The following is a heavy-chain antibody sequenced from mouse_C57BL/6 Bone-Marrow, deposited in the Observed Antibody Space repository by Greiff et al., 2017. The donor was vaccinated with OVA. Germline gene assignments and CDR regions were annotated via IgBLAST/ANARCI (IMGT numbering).Heavy chain of an antibody. CDR3: ARHYYGSGYYAMDS. D-gene: IGHD1-1*01. Sequence: EVKLVESGGGLVKPGGSLKLSCAASGFTFSSYTMSWVRQTPEKRLEWVATISGGGGNTYYPDSVKGRFTISRDNAKNTLYLQMRSLRSADSALYYCARHYYGSGYYAMDSWCPGTSVTVSS. V-gene: IGHV5-9*01. J-gene: IGHJ4*01. CDR1: GFTFSSYT. CDR2: ISGGGGNT.